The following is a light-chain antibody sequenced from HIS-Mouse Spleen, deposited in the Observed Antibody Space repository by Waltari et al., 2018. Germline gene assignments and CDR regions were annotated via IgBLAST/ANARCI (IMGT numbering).Light chain of an antibody. CDR1: SSDVGGYNY. Sequence: QSALTQPRSVSGSPGQSVTIPCTGTSSDVGGYNYVSWYQQHPGKAPKLMIYDVSKRPSGVPDRFSGSKSGNKASLTISGLQAEDEADYYCCSYAGSYSYVFGTGTKVTVL. CDR2: DVS. V-gene: IGLV2-11*01. CDR3: CSYAGSYSYV. J-gene: IGLJ1*01.